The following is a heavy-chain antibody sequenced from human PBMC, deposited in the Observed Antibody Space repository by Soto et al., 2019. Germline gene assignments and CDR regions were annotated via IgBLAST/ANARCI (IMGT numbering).Heavy chain of an antibody. CDR3: ARGNDYLSGSYRYTSFAGSYWYFDL. Sequence: EVQLVESGGGLVKPGGSLRLSCAASGFTFSSYSMNWVRQAPGKGLEWVSSISSSSSYIYYADSVKGRFTISRDNAKNSLYLQMNSMRAEDTAVYYCARGNDYLSGSYRYTSFAGSYWYFDLWGRGTLVTVSS. CDR2: ISSSSSYI. J-gene: IGHJ2*01. CDR1: GFTFSSYS. V-gene: IGHV3-21*01. D-gene: IGHD3-16*02.